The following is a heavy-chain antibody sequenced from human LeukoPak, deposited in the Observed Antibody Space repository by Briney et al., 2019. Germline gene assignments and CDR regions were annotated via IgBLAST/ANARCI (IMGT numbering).Heavy chain of an antibody. J-gene: IGHJ4*02. D-gene: IGHD4-17*01. Sequence: PGGSLRLSCAASGFTFSRYGMHWVRQAPGKGLEWVAVIWYDGSNKYYADSVKGRFSISRDNSKNTLYLQMNSLRAEDTAVYFCARGVTTLDYWGQGTLVTVSS. CDR2: IWYDGSNK. V-gene: IGHV3-33*01. CDR1: GFTFSRYG. CDR3: ARGVTTLDY.